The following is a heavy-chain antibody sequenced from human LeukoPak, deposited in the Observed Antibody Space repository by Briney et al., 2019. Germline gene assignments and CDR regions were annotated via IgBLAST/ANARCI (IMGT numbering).Heavy chain of an antibody. CDR3: ARDYKYAFDN. CDR1: GFTFSDCS. CDR2: IGIDSGNT. J-gene: IGHJ4*02. V-gene: IGHV3-48*01. D-gene: IGHD5-24*01. Sequence: GGSLRLSCAASGFTFSDCSMNWVRQAPGKGLEWISYIGIDSGNTNYADSVKGRFTISGDKAKNSLYLQMNSLRVEDTAVYYCARDYKYAFDNWGQGTLVPVSS.